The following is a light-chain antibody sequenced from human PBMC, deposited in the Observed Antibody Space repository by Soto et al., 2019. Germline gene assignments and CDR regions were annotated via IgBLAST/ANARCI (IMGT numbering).Light chain of an antibody. Sequence: QSVLTQPASVSGSPGQSITISCTGTSSDVGGYNYVSWYKQHPGKAPKLMIYEVSNRPSGVSNRFSGSKSGNTASLTISGLQAEDEGDYYCGSYTTSTTSYGFGTGTKLTVL. J-gene: IGLJ1*01. V-gene: IGLV2-14*01. CDR2: EVS. CDR3: GSYTTSTTSYG. CDR1: SSDVGGYNY.